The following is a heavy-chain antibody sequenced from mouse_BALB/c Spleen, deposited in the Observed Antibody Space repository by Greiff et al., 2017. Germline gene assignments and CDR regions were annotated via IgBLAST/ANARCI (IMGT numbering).Heavy chain of an antibody. Sequence: LQQPGSELVRPGASVKLSCKASGYTFTSYWMHWVKQRPGQGLEWIGNIYPGSGSTNYDEKFKSKATLTVDTSSSTAYMQLSSLTSEDSAVYYCTRENYYGSFYAMDYWGQGTSVTVSS. CDR3: TRENYYGSFYAMDY. CDR1: GYTFTSYW. CDR2: IYPGSGST. D-gene: IGHD1-1*01. J-gene: IGHJ4*01. V-gene: IGHV1S22*01.